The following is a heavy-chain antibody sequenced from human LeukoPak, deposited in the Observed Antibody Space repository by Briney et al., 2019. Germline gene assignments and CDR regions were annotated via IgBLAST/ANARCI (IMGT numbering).Heavy chain of an antibody. CDR2: ISYDGSNK. J-gene: IGHJ6*02. V-gene: IGHV3-30*18. D-gene: IGHD3-10*01. CDR3: AKDQFHVARGVTTPSGYYYYGMDV. CDR1: GFTFSSYG. Sequence: GGSLRLSCAASGFTFSSYGMHWVRQAPGKGLEWVAVISYDGSNKYYADSVKGRLTISRDNSKNTLYLQMNSLRAEDTAVYYCAKDQFHVARGVTTPSGYYYYGMDVWGQGTTVTVSS.